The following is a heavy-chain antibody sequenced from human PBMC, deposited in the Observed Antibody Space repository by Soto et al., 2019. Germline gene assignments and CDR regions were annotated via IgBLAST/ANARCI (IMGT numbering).Heavy chain of an antibody. CDR1: SGSISSSNW. CDR2: IYHSGST. J-gene: IGHJ4*02. V-gene: IGHV4-4*02. Sequence: PSETLSLTFAVSSGSISSSNWWSWVRQPPGKGLEWIGEIYHSGSTNYNPSLKSRVTISVDKSKNQFSLKLSSVTAADTAVYYCARGRTDYGDFFDYWGQGTLVT. D-gene: IGHD4-17*01. CDR3: ARGRTDYGDFFDY.